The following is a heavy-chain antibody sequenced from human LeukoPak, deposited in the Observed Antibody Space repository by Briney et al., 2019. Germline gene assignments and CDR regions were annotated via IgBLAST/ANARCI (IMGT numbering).Heavy chain of an antibody. CDR3: AKDGTPRPIITMVPARGMDV. CDR2: IRYDGSNK. D-gene: IGHD3-10*01. CDR1: GFTFSSYG. V-gene: IGHV3-30*02. Sequence: WGSLRLSCAASGFTFSSYGMHWVRQAPGKGLEWVAFIRYDGSNKYYADSVKGRFTISRDNSKNTLYLQMNSLRAEDTAVYYCAKDGTPRPIITMVPARGMDVWGKGTTFTVSS. J-gene: IGHJ6*03.